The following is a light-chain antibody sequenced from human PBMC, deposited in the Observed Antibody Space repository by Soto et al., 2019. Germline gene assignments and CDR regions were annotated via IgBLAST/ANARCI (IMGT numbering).Light chain of an antibody. CDR2: GAS. CDR1: QGSRNH. Sequence: DIQMTQYPSSLSASVGDRVTITCRASQGSRNHLAWYQQKPGRIPNLLIYGASTLQSGVPSRFSGSGSGTEFTLSISSLQPEDVATYYCQEYNGASWTFGQGTRVEIK. V-gene: IGKV1-27*01. CDR3: QEYNGASWT. J-gene: IGKJ1*01.